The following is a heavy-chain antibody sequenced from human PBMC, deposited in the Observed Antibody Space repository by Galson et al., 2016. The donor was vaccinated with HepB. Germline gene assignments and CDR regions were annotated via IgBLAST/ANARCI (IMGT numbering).Heavy chain of an antibody. Sequence: SVKVSCKASGYTFAGYYMHWVRQAPGQGLEWMGWINPISGATNSVQKFQGRVTLTRDTSISTAYMELSRLGSDDTAVYYCAREPRVNGEDSFDIWGQGTMVTVSS. J-gene: IGHJ3*02. CDR2: INPISGAT. D-gene: IGHD3-10*01. CDR3: AREPRVNGEDSFDI. V-gene: IGHV1-2*02. CDR1: GYTFAGYY.